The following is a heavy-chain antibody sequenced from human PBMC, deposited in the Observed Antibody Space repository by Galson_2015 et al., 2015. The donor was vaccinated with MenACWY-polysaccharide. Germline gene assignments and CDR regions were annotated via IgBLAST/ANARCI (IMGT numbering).Heavy chain of an antibody. CDR1: GFTFSSFA. Sequence: SLRLSCAASGFTFSSFAMSRVRQAPGKGLEWVSAISGSGGSTYYADSVKGRFTISRDNSKNTLYLQMNSLRAEDTAVYYCAKGYSSGWTPWDYFDYWGQGTLVTVSS. CDR2: ISGSGGST. V-gene: IGHV3-23*01. CDR3: AKGYSSGWTPWDYFDY. D-gene: IGHD6-19*01. J-gene: IGHJ4*02.